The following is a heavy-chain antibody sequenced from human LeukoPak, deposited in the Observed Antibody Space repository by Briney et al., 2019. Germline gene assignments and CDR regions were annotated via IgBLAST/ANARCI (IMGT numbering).Heavy chain of an antibody. CDR2: ISYEGSNK. D-gene: IGHD1-26*01. CDR3: AKDFGSSGSYDY. J-gene: IGHJ4*02. CDR1: GFTFSSYA. Sequence: GGSLRLSCAASGFTFSSYAMHWVRQAPGKGLEWVAVISYEGSNKYYADSVKGRFTISRDNSKNTLYLQMNSLRAEDTAVYYCAKDFGSSGSYDYWGQGTLVTVSS. V-gene: IGHV3-30-3*01.